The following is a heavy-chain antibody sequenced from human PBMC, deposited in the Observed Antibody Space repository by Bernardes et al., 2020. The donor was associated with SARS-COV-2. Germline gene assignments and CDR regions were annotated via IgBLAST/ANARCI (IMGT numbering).Heavy chain of an antibody. Sequence: ASVKVSCKVSGYTLTELSMHWVRQAPGKGLEWMGGFDPEDGETIYAQKFQGRVTMTEDTSIDTAYMELSSLRSEDTAVYYCATVPPFISGWYLSVHPNWFDPWGQGTLVTVSS. CDR1: GYTLTELS. V-gene: IGHV1-24*01. CDR3: ATVPPFISGWYLSVHPNWFDP. D-gene: IGHD6-19*01. CDR2: FDPEDGET. J-gene: IGHJ5*02.